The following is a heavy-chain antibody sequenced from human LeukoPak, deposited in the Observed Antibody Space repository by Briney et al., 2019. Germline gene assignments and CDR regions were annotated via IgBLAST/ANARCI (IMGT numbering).Heavy chain of an antibody. CDR2: ISDSGENL. J-gene: IGHJ4*02. V-gene: IGHV3-23*01. D-gene: IGHD3-22*01. CDR3: AKVLYYYDSSGRYYYFDY. Sequence: SCKASGGTFSNYAMTWVRQAPGKGLEWVSTISDSGENLYYADSVKGRFTISRDNSKNTLFLQLNSLRAEDSAVYRCAKVLYYYDSSGRYYYFDYWGQGTLVSVSS. CDR1: GGTFSNYA.